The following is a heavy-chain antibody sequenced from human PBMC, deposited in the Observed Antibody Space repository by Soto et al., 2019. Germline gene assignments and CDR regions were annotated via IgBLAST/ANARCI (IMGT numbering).Heavy chain of an antibody. CDR2: INHSGST. D-gene: IGHD6-13*01. Sequence: PSETLSLTCAVYGGSFSGYYWSWIRQPPGKGLEWIGEINHSGSTNYNPSLKSRVTISVDTSKNQFSLKLSSVTAADTAVYYCARGFRYSRSAAFDYWGQGTLVTVSS. CDR3: ARGFRYSRSAAFDY. J-gene: IGHJ4*02. CDR1: GGSFSGYY. V-gene: IGHV4-34*01.